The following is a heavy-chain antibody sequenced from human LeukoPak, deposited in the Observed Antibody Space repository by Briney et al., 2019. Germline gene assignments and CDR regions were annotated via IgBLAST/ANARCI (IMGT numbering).Heavy chain of an antibody. D-gene: IGHD6-13*01. CDR3: ASADSSSWYSRYYYYGMDV. Sequence: SETLSLTCTVSGGSISSYYWSWIRQPPGKGLEWIGYIYYSGSTNYNPSLKSRVTISVDTSKNQFSLKLSSVTAADTAVYCCASADSSSWYSRYYYYGMDVWGQGTTVTVSS. CDR1: GGSISSYY. J-gene: IGHJ6*02. V-gene: IGHV4-59*08. CDR2: IYYSGST.